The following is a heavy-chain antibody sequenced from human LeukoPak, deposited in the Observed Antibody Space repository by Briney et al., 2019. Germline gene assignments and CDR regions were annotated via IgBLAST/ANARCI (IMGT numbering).Heavy chain of an antibody. CDR3: AKDGGYGSGSYYPDY. Sequence: GGSLRLSCAASGFTFSSYAMNWVRQAPGQGLEWVSSISGGAGGAAYADSVKGRFTMSRDNSKNTLYPQMNSLRAEDTAVYYCAKDGGYGSGSYYPDYWGQGTLVTVSS. CDR2: ISGGAGGA. CDR1: GFTFSSYA. J-gene: IGHJ4*02. V-gene: IGHV3-23*01. D-gene: IGHD3-10*01.